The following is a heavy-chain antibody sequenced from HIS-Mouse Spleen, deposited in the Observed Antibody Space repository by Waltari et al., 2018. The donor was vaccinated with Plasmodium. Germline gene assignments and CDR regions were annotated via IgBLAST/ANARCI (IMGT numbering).Heavy chain of an antibody. D-gene: IGHD2-15*01. J-gene: IGHJ5*02. V-gene: IGHV1-46*01. CDR3: ARDRTDCSGGSCYWFDP. CDR2: INPGGGST. CDR1: GYTFTSYY. Sequence: QVQLVQSGAEVKKPGASVKVSCKASGYTFTSYYMHWVRQAPGQGLEWMGIINPGGGSTSYAQKSQGRVTMTRDTSTSTVYMELSSLRSEDTAVYYCARDRTDCSGGSCYWFDPWGQGTLVTVSS.